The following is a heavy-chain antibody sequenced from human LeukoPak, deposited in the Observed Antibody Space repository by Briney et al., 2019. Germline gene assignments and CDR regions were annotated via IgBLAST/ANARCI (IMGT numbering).Heavy chain of an antibody. J-gene: IGHJ4*02. D-gene: IGHD5-24*01. CDR2: IFYSGST. CDR3: ASERWSRRSYFDY. Sequence: SETLSLTCTVSGDSVSNSHYYWAWVRQPPGKGLEWIGTIFYSGSTCYSPSLESRVTISVDASMTQFSLRLSSVTAADTAVYYCASERWSRRSYFDYWGQGTLVTVSS. V-gene: IGHV4-39*07. CDR1: GDSVSNSHYY.